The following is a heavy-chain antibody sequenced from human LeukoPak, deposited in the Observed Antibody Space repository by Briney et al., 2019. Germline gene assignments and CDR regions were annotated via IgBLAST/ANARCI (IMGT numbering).Heavy chain of an antibody. V-gene: IGHV3-66*01. CDR1: GFTVSSNY. Sequence: GGSLRLSCAASGFTVSSNYMSWVRQAPGKGLEWVSVIYSGGSTYYADSVKGRFTTSRDNSKNTLYLQMNSLRAEDTAVYYCARDGSNSGSYYGAYYYYGMDVWGQGTMVTVSS. CDR2: IYSGGST. D-gene: IGHD1-26*01. J-gene: IGHJ6*02. CDR3: ARDGSNSGSYYGAYYYYGMDV.